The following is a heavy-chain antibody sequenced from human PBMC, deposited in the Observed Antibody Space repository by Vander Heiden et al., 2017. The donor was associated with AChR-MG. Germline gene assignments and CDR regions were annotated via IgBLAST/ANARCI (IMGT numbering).Heavy chain of an antibody. D-gene: IGHD3-10*01. CDR3: ARHSRLMWYGSGTDAFDI. Sequence: QLQLQESGPGLVKPSETLSLTCTVSGGSISSSSYYWGWIRQPPGKGLEWIGSIYYSGSTYYNPSLKSRVTISVDTSKNQFSLKLSSVTAADTAVYYCARHSRLMWYGSGTDAFDIWGQGTMVTVSS. CDR1: GGSISSSSYY. J-gene: IGHJ3*02. CDR2: IYYSGST. V-gene: IGHV4-39*01.